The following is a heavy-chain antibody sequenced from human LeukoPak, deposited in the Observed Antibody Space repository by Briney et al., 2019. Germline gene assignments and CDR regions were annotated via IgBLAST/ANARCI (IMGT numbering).Heavy chain of an antibody. J-gene: IGHJ3*02. CDR1: GFTFSSYA. D-gene: IGHD3-22*01. CDR3: ARVGSYDSKGVWAFDI. Sequence: PGGSLRLSCAASGFTFSSYAMSWVRQAPGNGLEWVSAISGSGGSTYYADSVKGRFTISRDNSKNTLYLQMNSLRAEDTAVYYCARVGSYDSKGVWAFDIWGQGTMVTVSS. V-gene: IGHV3-23*01. CDR2: ISGSGGST.